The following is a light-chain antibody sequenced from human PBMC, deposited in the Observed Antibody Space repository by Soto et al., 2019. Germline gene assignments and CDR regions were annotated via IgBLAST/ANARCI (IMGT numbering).Light chain of an antibody. CDR3: QHYNDLPLT. CDR2: GAY. Sequence: EKVMTQSPATLSVSPGERVTLSCRASQSVATNLAWYQQKPGQAPRLLISGAYIRATGIPDRFIGSGSGTEFTLTITSLQSVDFSVYYCQHYNDLPLTFGQGTKVEIK. V-gene: IGKV3-15*01. J-gene: IGKJ1*01. CDR1: QSVATN.